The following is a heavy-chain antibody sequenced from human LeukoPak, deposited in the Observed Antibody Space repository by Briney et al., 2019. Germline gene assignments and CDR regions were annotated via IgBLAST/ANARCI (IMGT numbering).Heavy chain of an antibody. D-gene: IGHD3-22*01. V-gene: IGHV3-23*01. Sequence: GGSLRLSCAASGFTFSSYAMTWVRQAPGKGLEWVSAISGSGGSTYFADSVKGRFTISRDNSKNTLYLQMNSLRAEDTAVYYCAKDELIVVVNGAFDIWGQGTMVTVSS. CDR3: AKDELIVVVNGAFDI. CDR1: GFTFSSYA. CDR2: ISGSGGST. J-gene: IGHJ3*02.